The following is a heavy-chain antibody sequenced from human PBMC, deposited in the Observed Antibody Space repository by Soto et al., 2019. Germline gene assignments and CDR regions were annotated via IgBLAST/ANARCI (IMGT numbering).Heavy chain of an antibody. V-gene: IGHV3-30*18. CDR2: ISYDGSNK. D-gene: IGHD6-19*01. Sequence: QVQLVESGGGVVQPGRSLRLSCAASGFTFSSYGMHWVRQAPGKGLEWVAVISYDGSNKYYADSVKGRFTISRDNSKNTLYLQINSLRAEDTAVYYCAKDSSDSSGCQDYWGQGTLVTVSS. J-gene: IGHJ4*02. CDR3: AKDSSDSSGCQDY. CDR1: GFTFSSYG.